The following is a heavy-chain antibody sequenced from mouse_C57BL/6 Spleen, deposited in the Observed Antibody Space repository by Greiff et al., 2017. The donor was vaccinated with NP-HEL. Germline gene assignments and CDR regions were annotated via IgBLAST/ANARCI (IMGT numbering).Heavy chain of an antibody. CDR2: INYDGSST. Sequence: EVKLMESEGGLVQPGSSMKLSCTASGFTFSDYYMAWVRQVPEKGLEWVANINYDGSSTYYLDSLKSRFIISRDNAKNILYLQMSSLKSEDTATYYCARLHEGWFAYWGQGTLVTVSS. V-gene: IGHV5-16*01. CDR3: ARLHEGWFAY. CDR1: GFTFSDYY. D-gene: IGHD1-2*01. J-gene: IGHJ3*01.